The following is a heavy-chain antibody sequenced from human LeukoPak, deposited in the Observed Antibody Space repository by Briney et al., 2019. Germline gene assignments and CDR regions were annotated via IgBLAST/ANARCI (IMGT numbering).Heavy chain of an antibody. CDR3: ARGTSDSSGYYYGAFDI. Sequence: PSETLSLTCIVSGYSITSGYYWGWIRQPPGKGLEWIGSIYHSGDTYYNPSLKSRVTISVDTSKNQFSLKLSSVTAADTAVYYCARGTSDSSGYYYGAFDIWGQGTMVTVSS. D-gene: IGHD3-22*01. V-gene: IGHV4-38-2*02. CDR2: IYHSGDT. J-gene: IGHJ3*02. CDR1: GYSITSGYY.